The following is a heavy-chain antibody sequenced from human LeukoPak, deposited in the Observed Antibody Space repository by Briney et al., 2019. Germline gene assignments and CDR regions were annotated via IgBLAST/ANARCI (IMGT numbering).Heavy chain of an antibody. V-gene: IGHV3-49*04. CDR2: IRSKAYGGTT. Sequence: GGSLRLSCTASGFTFGDYAMSWVRQAPGKGLXXXGFIRSKAYGGTTEYAASVKGIFTISRDDSNSIAYLQMNSLKTEDTAVYYCTRGPDYYYYYGMDVWGKGTTVTVSS. CDR1: GFTFGDYA. CDR3: TRGPDYYYYYGMDV. J-gene: IGHJ6*04.